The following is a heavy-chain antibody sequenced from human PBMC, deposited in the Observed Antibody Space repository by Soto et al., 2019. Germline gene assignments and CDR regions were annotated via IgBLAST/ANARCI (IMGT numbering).Heavy chain of an antibody. J-gene: IGHJ4*02. CDR3: AMPGGD. CDR1: GGSISSSSYY. V-gene: IGHV4-39*01. Sequence: QLQLQESGPGLVKPSETLSLTCTVSGGSISSSSYYWGWIRQPPGKGLEWIGSIYYSGSTYYNPSLQRRVTIAVDTAKNQFSLKLRAVTAADTAVYYCAMPGGDWGQGTLVTVSS. CDR2: IYYSGST.